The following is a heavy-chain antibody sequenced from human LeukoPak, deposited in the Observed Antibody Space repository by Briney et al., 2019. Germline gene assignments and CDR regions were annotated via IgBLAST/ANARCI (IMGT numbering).Heavy chain of an antibody. Sequence: PGGSLRLSCAASGFTFNNAWMTWVRQAPGKGLEWVGRIKSRTDGGTTDYAAPVKGRFTISRDDSKNTVYLQMESLKTEDSAVYYCTTAPECGGDCYFYRGQGTLVTVSS. J-gene: IGHJ4*02. V-gene: IGHV3-15*01. D-gene: IGHD2-21*02. CDR1: GFTFNNAW. CDR3: TTAPECGGDCYFY. CDR2: IKSRTDGGTT.